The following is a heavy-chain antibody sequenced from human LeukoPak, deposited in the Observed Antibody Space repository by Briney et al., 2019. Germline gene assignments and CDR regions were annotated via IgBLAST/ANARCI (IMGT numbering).Heavy chain of an antibody. CDR2: IYYSGST. D-gene: IGHD2-15*01. J-gene: IGHJ6*02. Sequence: SETLSLTCTVSGVSISSYYWSWIRQPPGKGLEWIGYIYYSGSTNYNPSLKSRVTISVDTSKNQFSLKLSSVTAADTAVYYCAREGPLTRAYCSGGSCYEYGMDVWGQGTTVTVSS. CDR3: AREGPLTRAYCSGGSCYEYGMDV. V-gene: IGHV4-59*01. CDR1: GVSISSYY.